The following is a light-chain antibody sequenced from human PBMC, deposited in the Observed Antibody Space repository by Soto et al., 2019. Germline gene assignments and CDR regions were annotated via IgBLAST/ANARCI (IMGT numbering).Light chain of an antibody. CDR2: DVT. Sequence: QSALTQPASVSGSPGQSITISCSGTSSDIGAYNYVSWYQQHPDKAPKLIIFDVTNRPSGVSGLFSGSKSANTASLTISGLQVVDEAVYYCSSYTVFCAPVIFGGGTKVTVL. CDR1: SSDIGAYNY. V-gene: IGLV2-14*03. CDR3: SSYTVFCAPVI. J-gene: IGLJ2*01.